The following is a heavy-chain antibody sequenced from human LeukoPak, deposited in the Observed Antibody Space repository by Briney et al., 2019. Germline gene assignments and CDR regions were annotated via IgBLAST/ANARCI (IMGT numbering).Heavy chain of an antibody. CDR1: GGSISSSSYY. Sequence: SETLSLTCTVSGGSISSSSYYWGWIRQPPGKGLEWIGSIYYSGSTYYNPSLKSRVTISVDTSKNQFSLKLSSVTAADTAVYYCARDRLGELSEFDHWGQGTLVTVSS. V-gene: IGHV4-39*07. J-gene: IGHJ4*02. CDR2: IYYSGST. CDR3: ARDRLGELSEFDH. D-gene: IGHD3-16*02.